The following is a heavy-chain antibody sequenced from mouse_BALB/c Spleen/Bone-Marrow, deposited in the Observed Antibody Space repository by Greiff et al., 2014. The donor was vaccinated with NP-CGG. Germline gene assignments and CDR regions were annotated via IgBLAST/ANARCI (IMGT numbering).Heavy chain of an antibody. CDR3: ARGGWDWYFDV. Sequence: VQLQQPGPELVKPGASVKISCKASGYSFTGYYMHWVKQSHVKSLEWIGRINPYNGATSYNQNFKDKASLTVDKSSSTACMELHSLTSEDSAVYYCARGGWDWYFDVWGAGTTVTVSS. V-gene: IGHV1-31*01. CDR2: INPYNGAT. J-gene: IGHJ1*01. CDR1: GYSFTGYY.